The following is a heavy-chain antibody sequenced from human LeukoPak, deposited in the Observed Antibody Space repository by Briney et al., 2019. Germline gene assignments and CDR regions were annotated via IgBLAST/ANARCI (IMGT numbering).Heavy chain of an antibody. J-gene: IGHJ6*03. CDR1: GFTFSSYG. D-gene: IGHD6-19*01. Sequence: GGSLRLSCAASGFTFSSYGMRWVRQAPGKGLEWVAFIRYDGSNKYYADSVKGRFTISRDNSKNTLYLQMNSLRAEDTAVYYCVKADGGQWPSSYYYYYMDVWGKGTTVTVSS. CDR3: VKADGGQWPSSYYYYYMDV. CDR2: IRYDGSNK. V-gene: IGHV3-30*02.